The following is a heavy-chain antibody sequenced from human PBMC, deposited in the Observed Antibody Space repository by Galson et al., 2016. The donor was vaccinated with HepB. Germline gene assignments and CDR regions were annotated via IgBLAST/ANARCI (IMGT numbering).Heavy chain of an antibody. J-gene: IGHJ4*02. CDR2: MNPDSGNT. D-gene: IGHD3-22*01. Sequence: SVKVSCKASGYTFRNYDINWVRQATGQGLEWMGWMNPDSGNTGYAQGFQGRITMTMDTSISTVYMKLISLTSKDTAMYYCARGGATMRQVVQFEFWGQGTLVTLPS. V-gene: IGHV1-8*01. CDR1: GYTFRNYD. CDR3: ARGGATMRQVVQFEF.